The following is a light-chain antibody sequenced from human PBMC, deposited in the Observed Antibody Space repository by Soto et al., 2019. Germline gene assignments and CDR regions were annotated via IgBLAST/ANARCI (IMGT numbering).Light chain of an antibody. CDR2: RNN. V-gene: IGLV1-47*01. Sequence: QSVLTQPPSASGTPGQRVNISCSGSSSNIGSNYVYGYRQFPGTAPKLLIQRNNRRPSGVPARFSGSKSGTSASLAISGLRSEDEADYYCGGWDDSLSGPVFGGGTKLTVL. CDR1: SSNIGSNY. CDR3: GGWDDSLSGPV. J-gene: IGLJ2*01.